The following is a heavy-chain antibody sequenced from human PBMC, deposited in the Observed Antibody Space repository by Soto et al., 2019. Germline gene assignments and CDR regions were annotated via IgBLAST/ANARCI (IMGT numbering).Heavy chain of an antibody. Sequence: GGSLRLSCAASGFTFSSYGMLWVRQAPGKGLEWVAIISFDGSNKYYADSVKGRFTISRDNSKNTLYLQMNSLRAEDTAVYYCAGPIAAAGTFDYWGQGTLVTVSS. J-gene: IGHJ4*02. CDR1: GFTFSSYG. V-gene: IGHV3-30*03. CDR3: AGPIAAAGTFDY. CDR2: ISFDGSNK. D-gene: IGHD6-13*01.